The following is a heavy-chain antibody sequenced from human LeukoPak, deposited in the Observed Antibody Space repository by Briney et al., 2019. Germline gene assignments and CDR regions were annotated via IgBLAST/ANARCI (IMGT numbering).Heavy chain of an antibody. CDR1: GFTFSTYW. CDR2: IKQDGSEK. D-gene: IGHD2-2*01. V-gene: IGHV3-7*03. J-gene: IGHJ6*03. CDR3: ARVVVPAAIRGGGWYYYYYMDV. Sequence: GGPLRLSCAASGFTFSTYWMSWVRQAPGKGLEWVANIKQDGSEKYYVDSVKGRFAISRDNSKNTLYLQMNSLRAEDTAVYYCARVVVPAAIRGGGWYYYYYMDVWGKGTTVTVSS.